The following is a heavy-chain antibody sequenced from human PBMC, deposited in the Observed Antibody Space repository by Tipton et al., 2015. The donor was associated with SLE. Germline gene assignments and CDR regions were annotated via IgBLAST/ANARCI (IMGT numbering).Heavy chain of an antibody. V-gene: IGHV4-59*07. D-gene: IGHD2-21*01. J-gene: IGHJ6*02. Sequence: TLSLTCSVSGGSISGSYWSWIRQPPRKGLEWIGYICYSGSTNYNPSLMSRVTISVDTSKNQFTLKLNSVTTADTAVYYCARCGGGYGMDVWGQGTTVTVSS. CDR1: GGSISGSY. CDR2: ICYSGST. CDR3: ARCGGGYGMDV.